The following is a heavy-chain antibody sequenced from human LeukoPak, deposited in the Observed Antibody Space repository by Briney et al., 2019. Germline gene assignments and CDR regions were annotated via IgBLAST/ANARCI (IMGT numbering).Heavy chain of an antibody. V-gene: IGHV1-69*05. CDR2: IIPIFGTA. Sequence: SVKVSCKASGGTFSSYAISWVRQAPRQGLEWMGGIIPIFGTANYAQKFQGRVTITTDESTSTAYMELSSLRSEDTAVYYCAREHIVVVTADNWFDPWGQGTLVTVSS. CDR3: AREHIVVVTADNWFDP. CDR1: GGTFSSYA. D-gene: IGHD2-21*02. J-gene: IGHJ5*02.